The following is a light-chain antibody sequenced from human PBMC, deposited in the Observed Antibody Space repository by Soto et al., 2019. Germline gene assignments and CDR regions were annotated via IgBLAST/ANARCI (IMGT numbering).Light chain of an antibody. CDR3: NSFTTTNTYV. CDR2: DVS. V-gene: IGLV2-14*03. CDR1: SSDVGGFDH. Sequence: QSALTQPASVSGCPGQSITISCTGASSDVGGFDHVSWYQQHPGKVPRLLIYDVSSRPSGVSDRFSGSKSGNTASLTISGLQAEDEADYYCNSFTTTNTYVFGTGTKVTVL. J-gene: IGLJ1*01.